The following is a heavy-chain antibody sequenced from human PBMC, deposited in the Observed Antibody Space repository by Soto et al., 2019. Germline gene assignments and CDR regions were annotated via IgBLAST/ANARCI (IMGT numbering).Heavy chain of an antibody. V-gene: IGHV4-4*02. Sequence: SETLSLTCAVSGASIRSNNWWSWVRQPPGKGLEWIGEIFHSGSTNYNPSLKTRLTISVDKSKNHFSLKLSSVTAADTAVYYCARVYSGSYSDSWGRGTLVTVSS. CDR1: GASIRSNNW. CDR2: IFHSGST. CDR3: ARVYSGSYSDS. D-gene: IGHD1-26*01. J-gene: IGHJ4*02.